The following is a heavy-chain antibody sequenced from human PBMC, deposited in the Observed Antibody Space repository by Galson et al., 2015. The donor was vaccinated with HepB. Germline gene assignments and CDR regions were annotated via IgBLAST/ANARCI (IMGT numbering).Heavy chain of an antibody. J-gene: IGHJ4*02. V-gene: IGHV6-1*01. CDR2: TYYRSNWYN. CDR3: ARGYYYGTSGDFGY. Sequence: CAISGDSVSSNSAAWNWIRQSPSRGLEWLGRTYYRSNWYNDYAVSVESRITINADTSKNQFSLHLNSVTPEDTAVYYCARGYYYGTSGDFGYWGQGTLVTVSS. D-gene: IGHD3-22*01. CDR1: GDSVSSNSAA.